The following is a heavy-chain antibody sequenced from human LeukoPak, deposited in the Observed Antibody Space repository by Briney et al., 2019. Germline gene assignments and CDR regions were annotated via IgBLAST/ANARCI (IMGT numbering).Heavy chain of an antibody. V-gene: IGHV3-23*01. CDR3: AKPAQTDYADY. CDR2: ISGSGGNT. J-gene: IGHJ4*02. D-gene: IGHD1-14*01. CDR1: GFTFSSYG. Sequence: GGTLRLSCAASGFTFSSYGMNWVRQAPGKGLEWASAISGSGGNTYYADSVKGRFTISRDNSKNTLYLQMNSLRAEDTALYYCAKPAQTDYADYWGQGTLVTVSS.